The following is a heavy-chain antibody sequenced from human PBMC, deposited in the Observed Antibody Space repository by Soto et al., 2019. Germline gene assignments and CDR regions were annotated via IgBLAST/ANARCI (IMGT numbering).Heavy chain of an antibody. CDR3: ARADVLLWFGELRYYFDY. Sequence: QVQLVQSGAEVKKPGASVKVSCKASGYTFTSYGISWVRQAPGQGLEWMGWISAYNGNTSYAQKLQGRVTMTTDTSTSTAYMELRSLRSDDTAVYYCARADVLLWFGELRYYFDYWGQGTLVTVSS. V-gene: IGHV1-18*04. J-gene: IGHJ4*02. CDR2: ISAYNGNT. D-gene: IGHD3-10*01. CDR1: GYTFTSYG.